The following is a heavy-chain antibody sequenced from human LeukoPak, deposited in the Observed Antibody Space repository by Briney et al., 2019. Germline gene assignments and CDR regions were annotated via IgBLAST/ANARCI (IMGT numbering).Heavy chain of an antibody. CDR1: GYTFTSYD. CDR3: ARGKSSSSWYDGMDV. Sequence: ASVKVSCKASGYTFTSYDINWVRQATGQGLEWMGWMNPNSGNTGYAQKFQGRVTMTRNTSISTAYMELSSLRSEDTAVYYCARGKSSSSWYDGMDVWGQGTTVTVSS. CDR2: MNPNSGNT. V-gene: IGHV1-8*01. D-gene: IGHD6-13*01. J-gene: IGHJ6*02.